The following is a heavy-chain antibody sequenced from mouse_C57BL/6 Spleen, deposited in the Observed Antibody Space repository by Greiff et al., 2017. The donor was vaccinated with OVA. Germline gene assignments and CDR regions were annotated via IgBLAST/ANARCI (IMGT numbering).Heavy chain of an antibody. V-gene: IGHV1-80*01. CDR1: GSAFTRSW. CDR2: IYPGDGDT. D-gene: IGHD1-1*01. Sequence: VPLQQSGAELVKPGASVKLSCTASGSAFTRSWMYWLQQSPGPGLSLIGQIYPGDGDTNYNGKFKGKATLSADKSSSTAYMQLSSLTSEDSAVYFCARAYYGSSSGYFDYWGQGTTLTVSS. J-gene: IGHJ2*01. CDR3: ARAYYGSSSGYFDY.